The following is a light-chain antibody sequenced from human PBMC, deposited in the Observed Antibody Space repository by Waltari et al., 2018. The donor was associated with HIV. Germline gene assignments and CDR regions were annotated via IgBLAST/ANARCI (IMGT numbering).Light chain of an antibody. CDR2: GND. CDR3: ASWDDSLQAVV. J-gene: IGLJ2*01. V-gene: IGLV1-44*01. Sequence: QSVLTQPPSAFGSPGQRLPISCSGSSSNSGRNAVNWYQHFPGTAPTLLIFGNDQRPSGVPARISGSKSGTSASLAISGLRSEDEGEYYCASWDDSLQAVVFGGGTKVTV. CDR1: SSNSGRNA.